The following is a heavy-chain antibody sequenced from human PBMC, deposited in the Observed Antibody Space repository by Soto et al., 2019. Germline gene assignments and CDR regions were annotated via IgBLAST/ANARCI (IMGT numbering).Heavy chain of an antibody. V-gene: IGHV4-30-4*01. Sequence: SETLSLTCTVSGGSISSGDYYWSWIRQPPGKGLEWIGYIYYSGSTYYNPSLKSRVTISVDTSKNQFSLKLSSVTAADTAVYFCARLPTMDHYAFDIWGQGTMVTVSS. J-gene: IGHJ3*02. CDR3: ARLPTMDHYAFDI. CDR2: IYYSGST. D-gene: IGHD3-10*01. CDR1: GGSISSGDYY.